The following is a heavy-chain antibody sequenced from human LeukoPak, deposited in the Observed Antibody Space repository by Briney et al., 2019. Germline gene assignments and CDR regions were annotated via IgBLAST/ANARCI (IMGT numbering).Heavy chain of an antibody. V-gene: IGHV3-21*01. CDR1: GFTFSSYS. J-gene: IGHJ6*02. CDR3: ARDPYYDFWSGYPKSGMDV. D-gene: IGHD3-3*01. Sequence: PGGSLRLSCAASGFTFSSYSMNWVRQAPGKGLEWVSSISSSSSYIYYADSAKGRFTISRDNAKNSLYLQMNSLRAEDTAVYYCARDPYYDFWSGYPKSGMDVWGQGTTVTVSS. CDR2: ISSSSSYI.